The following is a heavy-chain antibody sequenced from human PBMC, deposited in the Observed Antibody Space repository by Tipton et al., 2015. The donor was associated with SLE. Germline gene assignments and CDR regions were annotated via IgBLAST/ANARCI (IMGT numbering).Heavy chain of an antibody. J-gene: IGHJ4*02. V-gene: IGHV4-38-2*02. CDR3: ARDVAAEFDY. Sequence: PGLVKPSETLSLTCTVSGFSITSGYYWGWIRQPPGKGLEWIGSIFHSGSTFYNTSLKSRVTISVDTSNNQFSLKLSSVTAADTAVYYCARDVAAEFDYWGQGTLVTVSS. CDR2: IFHSGST. D-gene: IGHD6-13*01. CDR1: GFSITSGYY.